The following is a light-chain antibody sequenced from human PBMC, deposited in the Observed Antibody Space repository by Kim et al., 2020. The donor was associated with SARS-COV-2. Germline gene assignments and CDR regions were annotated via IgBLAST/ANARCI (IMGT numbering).Light chain of an antibody. CDR2: GAS. J-gene: IGKJ2*01. V-gene: IGKV3-20*01. CDR1: QSVSSSY. Sequence: EIVLTQSPGTLSLSPGERATLSCRASQSVSSSYLAWYQQKPGQAPRLLIYGASSRATGIPDRFSGSGSETDFTLTISRLEPEEFAVYYCQQYGSSPETFGQGTKLEI. CDR3: QQYGSSPET.